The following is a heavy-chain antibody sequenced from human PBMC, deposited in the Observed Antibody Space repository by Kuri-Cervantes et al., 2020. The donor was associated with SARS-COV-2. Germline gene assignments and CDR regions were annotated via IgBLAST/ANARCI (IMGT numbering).Heavy chain of an antibody. CDR3: ARGWELLDY. V-gene: IGHV3-7*04. CDR2: IKQDGSEK. CDR1: GFTFSSYW. Sequence: GESLKISCAASGFTFSSYWMSWVRQAPGKGLEWVANIKQDGSEKYYVDSVKGRFTISRDNAKNTLYLQMNSLRAEDTAVYYCARGWELLDYWGQGTLVTVSS. D-gene: IGHD1-26*01. J-gene: IGHJ4*02.